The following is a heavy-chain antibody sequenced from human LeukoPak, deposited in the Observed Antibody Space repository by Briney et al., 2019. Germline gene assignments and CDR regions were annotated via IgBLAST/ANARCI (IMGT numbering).Heavy chain of an antibody. CDR1: EFTFPMYW. CDR2: IKQDGSEK. J-gene: IGHJ4*02. D-gene: IGHD5-18*01. Sequence: PPGGSLRLSCAASEFTFPMYWMSWVRQAPGKGLEWVADIKQDGSEKYYVDSVKGRFTISRQNAKNSLFLQMNSLRAEDTAVYYCARSTYSYGYSVGYYFDYWGQGTLVTVSS. CDR3: ARSTYSYGYSVGYYFDY. V-gene: IGHV3-7*01.